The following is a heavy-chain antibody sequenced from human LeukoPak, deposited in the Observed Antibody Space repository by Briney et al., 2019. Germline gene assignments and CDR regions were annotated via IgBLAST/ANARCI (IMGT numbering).Heavy chain of an antibody. CDR1: GASISSGSYY. CDR2: IYYSGST. J-gene: IGHJ4*02. CDR3: ARAYGSGIDYFDY. D-gene: IGHD3-10*01. Sequence: PSETLSLTCTVSGASISSGSYYWGWIRQPPGKGLEWIGSIYYSGSTYYNPSLESRVTISVDTSKNQFSLKLSSVTAADTAVYYCARAYGSGIDYFDYWGQGTLVTVSS. V-gene: IGHV4-39*07.